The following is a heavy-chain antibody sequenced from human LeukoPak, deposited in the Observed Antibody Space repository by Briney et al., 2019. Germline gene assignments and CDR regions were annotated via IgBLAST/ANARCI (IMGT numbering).Heavy chain of an antibody. D-gene: IGHD6-6*01. V-gene: IGHV1-18*01. Sequence: ASVKVSCKASGYAFTRYGTSWVRRAPGQGLEWMGWISAYNGNTNYAQKLQGRVTMTTDTSTSTAYMELRSLRSDDTAVYYCARVPSTSKAARPRDYWGQGTLVTVSS. CDR3: ARVPSTSKAARPRDY. CDR1: GYAFTRYG. J-gene: IGHJ4*02. CDR2: ISAYNGNT.